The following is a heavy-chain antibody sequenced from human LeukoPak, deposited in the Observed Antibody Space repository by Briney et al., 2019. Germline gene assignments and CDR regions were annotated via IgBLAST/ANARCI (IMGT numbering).Heavy chain of an antibody. CDR2: IYYSGYT. D-gene: IGHD6-19*01. J-gene: IGHJ3*02. V-gene: IGHV4-59*01. CDR1: GGSISSYY. CDR3: ARDGARQWSGKGAFDI. Sequence: SETLSLTCTVSGGSISSYYWSWIRQPPGKGLKWIGNIYYSGYTTYSPSLRSRVTISVDTSKNQFSLKLSSVTAADTAVYYCARDGARQWSGKGAFDIWGQGTMVTVSS.